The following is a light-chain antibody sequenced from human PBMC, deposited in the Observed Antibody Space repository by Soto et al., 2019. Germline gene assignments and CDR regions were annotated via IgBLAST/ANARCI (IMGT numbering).Light chain of an antibody. CDR3: QQRSNWSLT. J-gene: IGKJ4*01. Sequence: EIVLTQSPATLSLSPGERATLSCRASQSVSSYLAWYQQKPGQAPRLLISDASNRATGVPARFSGIGSGTDFTLTISSLEPEDFAVYYCQQRSNWSLTFGGGTQVEIK. CDR2: DAS. CDR1: QSVSSY. V-gene: IGKV3-11*01.